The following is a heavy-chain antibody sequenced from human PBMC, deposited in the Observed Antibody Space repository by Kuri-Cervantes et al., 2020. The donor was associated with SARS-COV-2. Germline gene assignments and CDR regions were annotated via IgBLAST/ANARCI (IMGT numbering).Heavy chain of an antibody. CDR3: ARVGYSYGNYFDY. CDR2: IYSGGST. Sequence: GESLKISCAASGSTVSSNYMSWVRQAPGKGLEWVSVIYSGGSTYYADSVKGRFTISRDNSKNTLYLQMNSLRAEDTAVYYCARVGYSYGNYFDYWGQGTLVTVSS. CDR1: GSTVSSNY. J-gene: IGHJ4*02. V-gene: IGHV3-66*02. D-gene: IGHD5-18*01.